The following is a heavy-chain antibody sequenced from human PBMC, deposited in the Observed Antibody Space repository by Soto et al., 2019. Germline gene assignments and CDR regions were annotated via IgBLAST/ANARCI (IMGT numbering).Heavy chain of an antibody. J-gene: IGHJ3*02. CDR3: ARDRVSYSGYGDGFEM. D-gene: IGHD5-12*01. Sequence: QVQLVESGGGVVQPGRSLRLSCAASGFTFSRYGMNWVRQAPGKGLEWVAGIGFDGNSKYYADSVKGRLTISRDNSKSTLYVQMNGLRVEDTAVYYCARDRVSYSGYGDGFEMWGQGTMVTVSS. CDR2: IGFDGNSK. V-gene: IGHV3-33*01. CDR1: GFTFSRYG.